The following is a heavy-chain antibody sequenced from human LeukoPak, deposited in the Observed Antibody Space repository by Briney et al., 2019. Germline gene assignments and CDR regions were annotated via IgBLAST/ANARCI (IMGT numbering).Heavy chain of an antibody. Sequence: QAGRSLRLSCAASGFTFSSYGMHWVRQAPGKGLEWVAVISYDGSNKYYADSVKGRFTISRDNSKNTLYLQMNSLRAEDTAVYYCAKGWGIVVVPAAIDWFDPWGQGTLVTVSS. J-gene: IGHJ5*02. CDR1: GFTFSSYG. D-gene: IGHD2-2*01. V-gene: IGHV3-30*18. CDR2: ISYDGSNK. CDR3: AKGWGIVVVPAAIDWFDP.